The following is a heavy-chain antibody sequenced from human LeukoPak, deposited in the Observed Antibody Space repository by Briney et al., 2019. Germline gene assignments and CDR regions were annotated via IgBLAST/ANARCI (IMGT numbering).Heavy chain of an antibody. Sequence: GGSLRLSCAASGFSFSSYWMSWVRQAPGKGLEWVANIKEDGSEKYYVDSVKSRFTISRDNAKKSLYLQMNSLRAEDTAVYYCARDTPVFGEYCSGGSCYDYWGQGIRVIVSS. CDR2: IKEDGSEK. J-gene: IGHJ4*02. CDR1: GFSFSSYW. D-gene: IGHD2-15*01. CDR3: ARDTPVFGEYCSGGSCYDY. V-gene: IGHV3-7*01.